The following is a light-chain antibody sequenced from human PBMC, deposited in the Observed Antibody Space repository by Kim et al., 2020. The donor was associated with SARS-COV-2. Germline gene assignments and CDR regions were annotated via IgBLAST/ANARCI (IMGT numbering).Light chain of an antibody. V-gene: IGLV7-46*01. Sequence: PGGPVHPTCASKTGPVTSGHFPYWFQQKPGQAPRTLIYDTGNRHSWTPARFSGSLLGGKAALTLSAAQPEDEADYYCLLSYSDSRVFGGGTQLTVL. J-gene: IGLJ2*01. CDR3: LLSYSDSRV. CDR2: DTG. CDR1: TGPVTSGHF.